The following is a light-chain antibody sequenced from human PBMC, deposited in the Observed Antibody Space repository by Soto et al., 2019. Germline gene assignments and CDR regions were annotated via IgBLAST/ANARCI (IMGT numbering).Light chain of an antibody. CDR3: QTWGTGTRLV. V-gene: IGLV4-69*01. Sequence: QSVLTQSPSASASLGASVRLTCTLNSGHSRYAIAWHQQQPEKGPRYLMKINGDGSHTKGDEIPDRFSGSSSGAERHLTISSLQSEDEADYYCQTWGTGTRLVFGGGTQLTVL. J-gene: IGLJ2*01. CDR2: INGDGSH. CDR1: SGHSRYA.